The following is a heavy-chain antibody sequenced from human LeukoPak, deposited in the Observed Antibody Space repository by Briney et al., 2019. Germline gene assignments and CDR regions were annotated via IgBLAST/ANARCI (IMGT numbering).Heavy chain of an antibody. CDR2: INPNSGGT. D-gene: IGHD4-23*01. J-gene: IGHJ4*02. CDR1: GYTFTGYY. V-gene: IGHV1-2*02. Sequence: ASMKVSCKASGYTFTGYYMHWVRQAPGQGLEWMGWINPNSGGTNYAQKFQGRVTMTRDTSISTAYMELSRLRSDDTAVYYCARSGRRAQLPFDYWGQGTLVTVSS. CDR3: ARSGRRAQLPFDY.